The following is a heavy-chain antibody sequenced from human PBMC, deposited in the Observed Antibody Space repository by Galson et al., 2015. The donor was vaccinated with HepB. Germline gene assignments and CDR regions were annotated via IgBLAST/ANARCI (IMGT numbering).Heavy chain of an antibody. CDR2: IIPILGIA. V-gene: IGHV1-69*04. D-gene: IGHD3-10*01. Sequence: SVKVSCKASGGTFSSYAISWVRQAPGQGLEWMGRIIPILGIANYAQKFQGRVTITADKSTSTAYMELSSLRSEDTAVYYCAGRNMVYYYGSGSFNPENWFDPWGQGTLVTVSS. CDR3: AGRNMVYYYGSGSFNPENWFDP. CDR1: GGTFSSYA. J-gene: IGHJ5*02.